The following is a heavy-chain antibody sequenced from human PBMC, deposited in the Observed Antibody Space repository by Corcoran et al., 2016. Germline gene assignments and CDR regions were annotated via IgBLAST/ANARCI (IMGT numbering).Heavy chain of an antibody. J-gene: IGHJ6*02. CDR3: TTDIVVVPAPGYYYGMDV. V-gene: IGHV3-15*01. D-gene: IGHD2-2*01. Sequence: EVQLVESGGGLVKPGGSLRLSCAASGFTFSNAWMSWVRQAPGKGLEWVGRIKSKTDGGTTDYAAPVKGRFTISSDDSKNPLYLQMNSLKTEDTAVYYCTTDIVVVPAPGYYYGMDVWGQGTTVTVSS. CDR2: IKSKTDGGTT. CDR1: GFTFSNAW.